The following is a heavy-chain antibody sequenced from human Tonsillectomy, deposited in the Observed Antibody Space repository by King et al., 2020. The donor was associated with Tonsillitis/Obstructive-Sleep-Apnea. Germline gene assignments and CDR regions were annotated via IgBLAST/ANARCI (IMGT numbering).Heavy chain of an antibody. Sequence: QLVQSGAEVKKPGESLKISCKGSGYSFPNYWIGWVRLMPGKGLEWMGLIYFGDSNTRYSPSFEGQVTISADKSTDTAYLQWSSLKASDSAIYYCARHLMAGTDYFDYWGQGTLVTVSS. CDR3: ARHLMAGTDYFDY. J-gene: IGHJ4*02. CDR1: GYSFPNYW. D-gene: IGHD1-14*01. CDR2: IYFGDSNT. V-gene: IGHV5-51*01.